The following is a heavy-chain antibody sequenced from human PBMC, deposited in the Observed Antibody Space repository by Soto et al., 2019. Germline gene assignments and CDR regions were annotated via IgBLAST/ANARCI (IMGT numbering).Heavy chain of an antibody. CDR3: AGNVWKIKSFDI. D-gene: IGHD3-16*01. CDR1: GLTFSSYA. J-gene: IGHJ3*02. Sequence: GGSLRLSCAASGLTFSSYAMSWVRQAPGKGLEWVSAISGSGGSTNYADSVKGRVTISRDNSKNTLYLQMNSLRAEDTAVYYCAGNVWKIKSFDIWGQGTMVTVSS. V-gene: IGHV3-23*01. CDR2: ISGSGGST.